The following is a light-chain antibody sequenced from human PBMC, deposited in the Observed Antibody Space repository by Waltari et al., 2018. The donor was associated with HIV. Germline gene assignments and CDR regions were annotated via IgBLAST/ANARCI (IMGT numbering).Light chain of an antibody. CDR3: SSYTSSSTRV. Sequence: QSAPTQPASVSGSPGQSITIPCTGTSSDVGGYNYVSWYQRQPGKAPKLMIYDVNNRPSGVSNRFSGSKSGNTASLTISGLQAEDEADYYCSSYTSSSTRVFGGGTKVTVL. J-gene: IGLJ3*02. V-gene: IGLV2-14*03. CDR2: DVN. CDR1: SSDVGGYNY.